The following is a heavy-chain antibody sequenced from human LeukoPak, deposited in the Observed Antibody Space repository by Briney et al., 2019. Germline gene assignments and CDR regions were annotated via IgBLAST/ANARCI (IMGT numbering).Heavy chain of an antibody. D-gene: IGHD6-19*01. CDR1: GYTFSSYA. J-gene: IGHJ4*02. Sequence: GGSLRLSCEGSGYTFSSYAMHWVRQAPGKGLEYVAAISSDGRITYYANFVKGRFTISRDNSKNTLYLQMGSLRTEDMAVYYCARVGSGWYQIDYWGQGTLVTVSS. CDR3: ARVGSGWYQIDY. V-gene: IGHV3-64*01. CDR2: ISSDGRIT.